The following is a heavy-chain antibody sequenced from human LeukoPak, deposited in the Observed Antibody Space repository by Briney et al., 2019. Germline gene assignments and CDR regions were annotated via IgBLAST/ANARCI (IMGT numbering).Heavy chain of an antibody. Sequence: GASVKVSCKASGGTFSSYAISWVRQAPGQGLEWMGGIIPIFGTANYAQKFQGRATIIADESTSTAYMELSSLRSEDTAVYYCASFYGSGSPHYYYYYMDVWGKGATVTVSS. CDR2: IIPIFGTA. D-gene: IGHD3-10*01. CDR3: ASFYGSGSPHYYYYYMDV. J-gene: IGHJ6*03. V-gene: IGHV1-69*13. CDR1: GGTFSSYA.